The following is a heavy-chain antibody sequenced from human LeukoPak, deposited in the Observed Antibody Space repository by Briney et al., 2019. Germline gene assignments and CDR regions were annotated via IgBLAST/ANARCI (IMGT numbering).Heavy chain of an antibody. CDR2: ISYDASDK. V-gene: IGHV3-30*18. J-gene: IGHJ5*02. CDR1: GFTFSAFA. D-gene: IGHD3-22*01. Sequence: GRSLRLSCAASGFTFSAFAMHWVRQAPGKGLEWVSLISYDASDKYHADSVKGRFTISRDNSENTLYLQMNSLRPEDTAVYYCAKGLYDSGGFFPPFDPWGQGTLVTVSS. CDR3: AKGLYDSGGFFPPFDP.